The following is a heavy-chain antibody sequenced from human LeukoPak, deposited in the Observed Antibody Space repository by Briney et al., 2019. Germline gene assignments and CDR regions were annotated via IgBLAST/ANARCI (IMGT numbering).Heavy chain of an antibody. V-gene: IGHV3-30*02. D-gene: IGHD3-22*01. CDR1: GFTFSSYG. CDR2: IRYDGSNK. J-gene: IGHJ4*02. Sequence: GGSLRLSCAASGFTFSSYGMHWVRQAPGKGLEWVAFIRYDGSNKYYADSVKGRFTISRDNSKNTLYLQMNSLRAEDTAVYYCARDAFSYDSSGYYYPDYFDYWGQGTLVTVSS. CDR3: ARDAFSYDSSGYYYPDYFDY.